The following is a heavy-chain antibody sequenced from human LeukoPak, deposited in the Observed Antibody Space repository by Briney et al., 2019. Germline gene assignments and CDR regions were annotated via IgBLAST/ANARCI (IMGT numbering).Heavy chain of an antibody. CDR2: ISGSGGST. CDR3: AKLGSPKNDAFDI. J-gene: IGHJ3*02. D-gene: IGHD3-16*01. V-gene: IGHV3-23*01. CDR1: GFTFSSYA. Sequence: GGSPRLSCAASGFTFSSYAMSWVRQAPGKGLEWVSAISGSGGSTYYADSVKGRFTISRDNSKNTLYLQMNSLRAEDTALYYCAKLGSPKNDAFDIWGQGTMVTVSS.